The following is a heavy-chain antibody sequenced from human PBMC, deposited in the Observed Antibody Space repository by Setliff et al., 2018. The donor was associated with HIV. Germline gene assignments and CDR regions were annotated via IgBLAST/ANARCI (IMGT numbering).Heavy chain of an antibody. CDR1: GFTFRSYG. J-gene: IGHJ4*02. Sequence: LRLSCGAYGFTFRSYGMHWVRQAPGKGLEWVAFIGYDGSDKYYADSVKGRFTISRDNSKNTLYMQMNSLRADDTAVYYCARDHDIRSPSANSGYDFDYWGQGTLVTVSS. CDR2: IGYDGSDK. CDR3: ARDHDIRSPSANSGYDFDY. V-gene: IGHV3-33*01. D-gene: IGHD5-12*01.